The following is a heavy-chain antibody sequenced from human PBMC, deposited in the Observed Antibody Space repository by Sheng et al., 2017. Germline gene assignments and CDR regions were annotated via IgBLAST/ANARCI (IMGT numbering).Heavy chain of an antibody. J-gene: IGHJ3*02. D-gene: IGHD2-8*02. CDR1: GFTFSGSA. CDR2: IRSKANSYAT. V-gene: IGHV3-73*02. CDR3: TRPGGVWPIDTPI. Sequence: EVQLVESGGGLVQPGGSLKLSCAASGFTFSGSAMHWVRQASGKGLEWVGRIRSKANSYATAYAASVKGRFTISRDDSKNTAYLQMNSLKTEDTAVYYCTRPGGVWPIDTPIWGQGTMVTVSS.